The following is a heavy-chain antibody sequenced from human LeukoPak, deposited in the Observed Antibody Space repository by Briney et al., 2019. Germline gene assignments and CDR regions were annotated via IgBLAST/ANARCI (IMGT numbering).Heavy chain of an antibody. Sequence: SETLSLTCAVYGGSFSGYYWSWIRQPPGKGLEWIGEINHSGSTNYNPSLKSRVTISVDTSKNQFSLKLSSVTAVDTAVYYCARVAGIAVAGLDYWGQGTLVTVSS. D-gene: IGHD6-19*01. J-gene: IGHJ4*02. CDR3: ARVAGIAVAGLDY. CDR1: GGSFSGYY. CDR2: INHSGST. V-gene: IGHV4-34*01.